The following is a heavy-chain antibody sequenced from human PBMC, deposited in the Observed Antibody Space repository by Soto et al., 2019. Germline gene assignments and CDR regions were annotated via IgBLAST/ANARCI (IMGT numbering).Heavy chain of an antibody. D-gene: IGHD1-1*01. CDR3: TTEALEDYYYYMDV. CDR1: GFTFSNAW. Sequence: GGSLRLSCAASGFTFSNAWMSWVRQAPGKGLEWVGRIKSKTDGGTTDYAAPVKGRFTISRDDSKNTLYLQMNSLKTEDTAVYYCTTEALEDYYYYMDVWGKGTTVTVSS. V-gene: IGHV3-15*01. CDR2: IKSKTDGGTT. J-gene: IGHJ6*03.